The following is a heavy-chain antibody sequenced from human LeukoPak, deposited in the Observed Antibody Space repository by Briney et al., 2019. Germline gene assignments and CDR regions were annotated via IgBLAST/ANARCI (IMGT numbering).Heavy chain of an antibody. V-gene: IGHV1-8*01. J-gene: IGHJ4*02. Sequence: EASVKVSCKASGYTFITYDINWVRQATGQGLEWMGWMNPNSGNTDYAQKFQGRVTMTRNTSISTAYLELSSLRSEDTAVYYCARGRPGYSSSWYGDYWGQGTPVTVSS. D-gene: IGHD6-13*01. CDR1: GYTFITYD. CDR2: MNPNSGNT. CDR3: ARGRPGYSSSWYGDY.